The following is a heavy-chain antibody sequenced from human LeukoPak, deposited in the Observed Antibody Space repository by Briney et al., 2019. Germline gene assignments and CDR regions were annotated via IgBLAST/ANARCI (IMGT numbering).Heavy chain of an antibody. D-gene: IGHD6-19*01. V-gene: IGHV3-48*03. J-gene: IGHJ6*03. CDR3: ARGKRQWLAAYYYYYMDV. CDR2: ISSSGSTI. CDR1: GFTFSSYE. Sequence: PGGSLRLSXAASGFTFSSYEMNWVRQAPGKGLEWVSYISSSGSTIYYADSVKGRFTISRDNAKNSLYLQMNSLRAEDTAVYYCARGKRQWLAAYYYYYMDVWGKGTTVTVSS.